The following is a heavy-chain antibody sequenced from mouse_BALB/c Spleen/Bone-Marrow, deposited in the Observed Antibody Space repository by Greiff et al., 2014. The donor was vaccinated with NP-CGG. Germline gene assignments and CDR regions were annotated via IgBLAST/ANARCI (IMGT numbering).Heavy chain of an antibody. CDR1: GYTFTEYI. J-gene: IGHJ4*01. D-gene: IGHD2-4*01. V-gene: IGHV1-62-2*01. CDR3: ARHEEGGYDYDVGSYAMDY. Sequence: QVQLQQSGAGLVKPGASVKLSCKASGYTFTEYIMHWVKQRSGQGLEWIGWFYPGSDSIKYNEKFKDKATLTADKSSNTVYMELSKLTSEDSAVYFCARHEEGGYDYDVGSYAMDYWVKEPQSPSPQ. CDR2: FYPGSDSI.